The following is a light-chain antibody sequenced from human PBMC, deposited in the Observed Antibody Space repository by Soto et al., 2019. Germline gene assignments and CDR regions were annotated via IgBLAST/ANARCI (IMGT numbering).Light chain of an antibody. CDR3: QQYGDLPPT. J-gene: IGKJ1*01. Sequence: EIVLTQSPDTLSLSPGERATLSCRASQGVTYDQLAWYRQTPGQAPRLLIYGASSRAAGIPDRFSGSGSGTDFTLTISRLEPEDFVVYHCQQYGDLPPTFGQGTKVEIK. CDR2: GAS. V-gene: IGKV3-20*01. CDR1: QGVTYDQ.